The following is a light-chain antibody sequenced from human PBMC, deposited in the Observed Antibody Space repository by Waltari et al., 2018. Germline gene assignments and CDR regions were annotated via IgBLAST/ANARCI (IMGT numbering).Light chain of an antibody. CDR3: QQSYS. J-gene: IGKJ5*01. Sequence: DIQMTQYPSSLSASVGDRVTITCRASQSISDYLNWYQQKPGKAPKLLIYAASTLQSGVPSRFSGSGSGTDFALTISSLQPEDFATYYCQQSYSFGQGTRLEIK. CDR2: AAS. CDR1: QSISDY. V-gene: IGKV1-39*01.